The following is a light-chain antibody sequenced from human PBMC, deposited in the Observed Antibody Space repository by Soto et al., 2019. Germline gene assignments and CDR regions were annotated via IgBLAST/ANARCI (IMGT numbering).Light chain of an antibody. CDR3: QQSYNAPYT. J-gene: IGKJ2*01. V-gene: IGKV1-39*01. CDR1: QNIGTS. Sequence: DIQMTQSPSSLSVSVGDRVTITCRASQNIGTSLNWYQMKLGRAPTLLIYSASTLQSGAPSRFSGGGSVTDFTLTINSLQPDDFATYSCQQSYNAPYTFGQGTMLEIK. CDR2: SAS.